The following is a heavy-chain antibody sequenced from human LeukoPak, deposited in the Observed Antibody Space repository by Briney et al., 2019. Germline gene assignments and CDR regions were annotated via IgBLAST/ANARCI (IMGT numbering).Heavy chain of an antibody. D-gene: IGHD6-19*01. V-gene: IGHV3-11*01. J-gene: IGHJ4*02. CDR1: GFTFSGYY. Sequence: PGGSLRLSCAASGFTFSGYYMNWVRQAPGKGLEWVSYISSSGSSIFQADSVKGRFTISKDNAKKSLYLQMNSLRAEDTAVYYCATSTMAGTLDYWGQGTLVTVSS. CDR2: ISSSGSSI. CDR3: ATSTMAGTLDY.